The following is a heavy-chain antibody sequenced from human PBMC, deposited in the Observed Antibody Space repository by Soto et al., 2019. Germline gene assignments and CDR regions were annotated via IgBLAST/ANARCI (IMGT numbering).Heavy chain of an antibody. Sequence: PSQTLSLTCVISGDSVSSNRAAWNWIRQSPSRGLEWLGRTYYRSKWYDDYAVSVKGRITINPDTSKNQFSLHLNSVTPEDTAVYYCASEGAASTDYGGNIDYWGPGTLVTVSS. D-gene: IGHD4-17*01. CDR2: TYYRSKWYD. J-gene: IGHJ4*02. CDR1: GDSVSSNRAA. CDR3: ASEGAASTDYGGNIDY. V-gene: IGHV6-1*01.